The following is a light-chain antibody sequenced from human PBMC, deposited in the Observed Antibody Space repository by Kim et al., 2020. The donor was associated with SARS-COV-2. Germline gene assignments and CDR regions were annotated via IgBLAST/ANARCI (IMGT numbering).Light chain of an antibody. CDR3: QSFDSSTHSWV. J-gene: IGLJ3*02. V-gene: IGLV6-57*03. CDR1: SGSIAGNK. Sequence: TLTTSCTRGSGSIAGNKVQSYQQRPGRAPTTMIYENDRRPSGVPERFSGSIDSSANSASLTISGLKTEDEADYSCQSFDSSTHSWVFGGGTQLTVL. CDR2: END.